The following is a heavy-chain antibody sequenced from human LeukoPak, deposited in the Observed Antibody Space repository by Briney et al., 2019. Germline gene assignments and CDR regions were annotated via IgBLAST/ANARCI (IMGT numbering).Heavy chain of an antibody. CDR2: ISYDGSNE. D-gene: IGHD6-13*01. V-gene: IGHV3-30*18. J-gene: IGHJ3*02. Sequence: PGGSLRLSCAASALTFSSYGMHWVRQAPGKGLEWVTVISYDGSNEYFADSVKGRFTISRDNSKNTLYLQMSSLRAEDTAVYYCAKEEAADGDAFVIWGQGTMVTVSS. CDR1: ALTFSSYG. CDR3: AKEEAADGDAFVI.